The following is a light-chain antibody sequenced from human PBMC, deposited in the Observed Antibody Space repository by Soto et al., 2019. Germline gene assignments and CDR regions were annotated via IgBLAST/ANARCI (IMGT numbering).Light chain of an antibody. J-gene: IGKJ2*03. V-gene: IGKV1-17*01. CDR2: LAS. CDR1: QDIRNA. CDR3: LQHNSHPYS. Sequence: DIQLTQSPSSLSASVGDRVTFTCRANQDIRNAVAWYQKKPGRAPERLTYLASILQSGAPSRFSGSGSGTEFTLTITGLQPEDFATYYCLQHNSHPYSFGQGTKLE.